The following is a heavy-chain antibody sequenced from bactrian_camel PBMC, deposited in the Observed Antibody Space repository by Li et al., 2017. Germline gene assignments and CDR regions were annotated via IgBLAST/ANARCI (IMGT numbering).Heavy chain of an antibody. J-gene: IGHJ4*01. D-gene: IGHD5*01. CDR1: GLRFSRYD. Sequence: DVQLVESGEGLVQPGGSLRLSCAASGLRFSRYDMSWVRQAPGKGLEWVSNIDSVAYATYYADSVKGRFTISRDNAKNTMYLQMVGLKTEDMAVYYCAAGLLADHGLGLGTQVTVS. CDR2: IDSVAYAT. V-gene: IGHV3S40*01.